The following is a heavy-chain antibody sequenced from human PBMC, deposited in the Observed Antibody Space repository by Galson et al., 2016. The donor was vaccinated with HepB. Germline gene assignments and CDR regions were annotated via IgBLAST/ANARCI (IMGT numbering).Heavy chain of an antibody. CDR3: AREGGYSSSSGYFYYGMDV. CDR2: INPNTGDT. V-gene: IGHV1-2*04. CDR1: GYTFTGYY. Sequence: SVKVSCKASGYTFTGYYMHWVRQAPGQGLEWMGWINPNTGDTNYAQKFQGWVTMTRDTSINTAYMELSRLKSDDTAVYYCAREGGYSSSSGYFYYGMDVWGQGTLVTVSS. J-gene: IGHJ6*02. D-gene: IGHD6-6*01.